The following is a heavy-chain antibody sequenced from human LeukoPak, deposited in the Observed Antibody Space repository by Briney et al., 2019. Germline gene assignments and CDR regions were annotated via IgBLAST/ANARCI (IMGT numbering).Heavy chain of an antibody. V-gene: IGHV4-59*12. CDR1: GDSLSTYS. CDR3: AGDYGSWSYRFDY. CDR2: VYYSGNT. J-gene: IGHJ4*02. D-gene: IGHD3-10*01. Sequence: SETLSLTCTFSGDSLSTYSWSWIRQSPGRGLEWIGYVYYSGNTIYNPSLRSRVTISLDMSKNQFSMKLTSVTAADTAVYYCAGDYGSWSYRFDYWGQGTLVTVSS.